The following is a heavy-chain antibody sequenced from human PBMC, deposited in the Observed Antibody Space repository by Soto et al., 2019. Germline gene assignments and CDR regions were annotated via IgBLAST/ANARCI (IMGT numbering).Heavy chain of an antibody. CDR2: IKSKTDGGTT. V-gene: IGHV3-15*01. Sequence: GGSLRLSCAASGFTFSNAWMSWVRQAPGKGLEWVGRIKSKTDGGTTDYAAPVKGRFTISRDDSKNTLYLQMNSLRTEDTAVYYCTTDVSGWYGGDHWGQGTLVTVSS. D-gene: IGHD6-19*01. CDR1: GFTFSNAW. J-gene: IGHJ4*02. CDR3: TTDVSGWYGGDH.